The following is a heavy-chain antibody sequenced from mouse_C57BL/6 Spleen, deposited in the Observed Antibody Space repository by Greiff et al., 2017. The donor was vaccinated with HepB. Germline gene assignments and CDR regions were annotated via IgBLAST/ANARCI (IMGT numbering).Heavy chain of an antibody. CDR3: ARRGAGLQRRDY. D-gene: IGHD1-1*01. J-gene: IGHJ2*01. V-gene: IGHV1-55*01. CDR1: GYTFTSYW. CDR2: IYPGSGST. Sequence: VQLQQPGAELVKPGASVKMSCKASGYTFTSYWITWVKQRPGQGLEWIGDIYPGSGSTNYNEKFKSKATLTVDTSSSTAYMQLSSLTSEDSAVYYCARRGAGLQRRDYWGQGTTLTVSS.